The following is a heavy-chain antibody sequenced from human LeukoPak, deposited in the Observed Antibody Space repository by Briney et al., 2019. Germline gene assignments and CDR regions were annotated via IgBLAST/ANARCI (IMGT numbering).Heavy chain of an antibody. CDR3: ARRAYSVPYAFEI. Sequence: SETLSLTCTVSGGSISSSLDFWGWIRQPPGKGLEWIGTLFYSGSTKYNPSLKSRVNIYAVTSKSQFPLKMTSVIAADTAVYYCARRAYSVPYAFEIWGQGTMVTVSS. V-gene: IGHV4-39*01. CDR2: LFYSGST. D-gene: IGHD2-21*01. CDR1: GGSISSSLDF. J-gene: IGHJ3*02.